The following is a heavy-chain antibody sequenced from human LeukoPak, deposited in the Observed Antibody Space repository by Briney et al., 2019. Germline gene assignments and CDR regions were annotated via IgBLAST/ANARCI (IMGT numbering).Heavy chain of an antibody. V-gene: IGHV4-59*08. Sequence: PSETLSLTCTVSGGSISSYYWNWIRQPPGKGLEWIGFVMHSGSTTYNPSLKSRVTISLDTSRNQVSLKLNSMTAADTAVYYCATLSGASNFWGQGTLVIVSS. CDR2: VMHSGST. CDR1: GGSISSYY. D-gene: IGHD1-26*01. J-gene: IGHJ4*02. CDR3: ATLSGASNF.